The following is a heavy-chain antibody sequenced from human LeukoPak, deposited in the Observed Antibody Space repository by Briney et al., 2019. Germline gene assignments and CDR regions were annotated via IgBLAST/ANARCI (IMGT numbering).Heavy chain of an antibody. CDR1: GGSISSGGYY. Sequence: PSETLSLTCTVSGGSISSGGYYWSWIRQHPGKGLEWIGYIYYSGSTYYNPSLKSRVTISVDTSKNQFSLKLSSVTAADTAVYYCASRGITIFGVVDYWGQGTLVTVSS. D-gene: IGHD3-3*01. V-gene: IGHV4-31*03. J-gene: IGHJ4*02. CDR2: IYYSGST. CDR3: ASRGITIFGVVDY.